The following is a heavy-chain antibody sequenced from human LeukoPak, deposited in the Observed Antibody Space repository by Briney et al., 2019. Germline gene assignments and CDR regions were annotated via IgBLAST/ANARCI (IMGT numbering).Heavy chain of an antibody. CDR2: IIPIFGTA. J-gene: IGHJ4*02. CDR3: ATWLYYYDSSGYYNY. Sequence: VASVTVSCKASGGTFSSYAISWVRQAPGQGLEWMGGIIPIFGTANYAQKFQGRVTITADESTSTAYMELSSLRSEDTAVYYCATWLYYYDSSGYYNYWGQGTLVTVSS. V-gene: IGHV1-69*13. CDR1: GGTFSSYA. D-gene: IGHD3-22*01.